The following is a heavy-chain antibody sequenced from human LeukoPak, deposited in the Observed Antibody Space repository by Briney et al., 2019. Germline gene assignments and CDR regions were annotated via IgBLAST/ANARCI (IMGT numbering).Heavy chain of an antibody. CDR2: IYYSGST. D-gene: IGHD4-17*01. J-gene: IGHJ4*02. Sequence: PSETLSLTCTVSGGSISSYYWSWIRQPPGKGLEWIGYIYYSGSTNYNPSLKSRVTISVDTSKNQFSLKLSSVTAADTAVYYCARDLGFYGDYYFDYWGQGTLSPSPQ. CDR1: GGSISSYY. CDR3: ARDLGFYGDYYFDY. V-gene: IGHV4-59*01.